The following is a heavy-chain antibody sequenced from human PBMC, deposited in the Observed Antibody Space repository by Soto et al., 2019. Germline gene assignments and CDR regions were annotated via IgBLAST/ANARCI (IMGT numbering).Heavy chain of an antibody. D-gene: IGHD3-10*01. CDR2: IWFDGSKQ. V-gene: IGHV3-33*01. J-gene: IGHJ6*02. CDR3: ARELLYGSGSRDFHYYGMDV. CDR1: GLRFSSYG. Sequence: QVQLVESGGGVVQPGGSLRLSCAASGLRFSSYGIHWVRQAPGKGLQCVAVIWFDGSKQYYADSVKGRFNISRDNSKNTGYLQMNSLRADDTAVYYCARELLYGSGSRDFHYYGMDVWGQGTTVTVSS.